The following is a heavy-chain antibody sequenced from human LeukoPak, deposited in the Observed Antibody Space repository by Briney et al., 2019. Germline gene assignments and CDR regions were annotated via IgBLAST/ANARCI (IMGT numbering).Heavy chain of an antibody. Sequence: GASVKVSCKASGYTFTGYYMHGVRQAPGQGLEWMGRINPNSGGTNYAQKFQGRVTMTRDTSISTAYMELSRLRSDDTAVYYCARGTYYYDSSGYYSLEYWGQGTLVTVSS. D-gene: IGHD3-22*01. CDR2: INPNSGGT. CDR3: ARGTYYYDSSGYYSLEY. J-gene: IGHJ4*02. V-gene: IGHV1-2*06. CDR1: GYTFTGYY.